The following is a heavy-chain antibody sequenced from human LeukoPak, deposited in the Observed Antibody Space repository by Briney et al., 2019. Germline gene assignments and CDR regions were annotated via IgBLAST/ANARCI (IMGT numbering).Heavy chain of an antibody. Sequence: GGSLRLSCAASGFTFSSRGFHWVRQAPGKGLEWVAVIWYDGSKKYYRDSVKGRFTISRDDSKSTLYLQMNSLRAEDTAVYHCATDAGSFDLGTAHFDCWGQGILVTVPS. V-gene: IGHV3-33*01. CDR2: IWYDGSKK. CDR3: ATDAGSFDLGTAHFDC. CDR1: GFTFSSRG. D-gene: IGHD3/OR15-3a*01. J-gene: IGHJ4*02.